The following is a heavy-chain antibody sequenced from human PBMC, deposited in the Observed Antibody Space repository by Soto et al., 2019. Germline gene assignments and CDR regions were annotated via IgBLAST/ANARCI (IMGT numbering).Heavy chain of an antibody. V-gene: IGHV4-59*01. J-gene: IGHJ5*02. CDR2: IYYSGST. CDR1: GGSISSYC. CDR3: ARGMGTGGNWFDP. D-gene: IGHD1-1*01. Sequence: SETLSLTCTVSGGSISSYCWSWIRQPPGKGLEWIGYIYYSGSTNYNPSLKSRVTISVDTSKNQFSLKLSSVTAADTAVYYCARGMGTGGNWFDPWGQGTLVTVSS.